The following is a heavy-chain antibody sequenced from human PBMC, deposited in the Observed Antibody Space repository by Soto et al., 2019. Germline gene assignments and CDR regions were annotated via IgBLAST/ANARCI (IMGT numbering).Heavy chain of an antibody. Sequence: ASVKVSCKASGYTFTSYYMHWVRQAPGQGLEWMGIINPSGGSTSYAQKFQGRVTMTTDTSTSTAYMELRSLRSDDTAVYYCARVPSRVDYYYYYMDVWGKGTTVTVSS. CDR3: ARVPSRVDYYYYYMDV. V-gene: IGHV1-46*01. CDR1: GYTFTSYY. J-gene: IGHJ6*03. D-gene: IGHD2-2*01. CDR2: INPSGGST.